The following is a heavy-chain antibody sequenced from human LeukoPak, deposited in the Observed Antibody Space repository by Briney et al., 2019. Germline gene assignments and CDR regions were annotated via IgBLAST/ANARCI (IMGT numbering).Heavy chain of an antibody. J-gene: IGHJ3*02. CDR3: ARTMIVVVIHDAFDI. V-gene: IGHV4-39*07. D-gene: IGHD3-22*01. CDR1: GGSISSSSYY. CDR2: IYYSGST. Sequence: SETLSLTCTVSGGSISSSSYYWGWIRQPPGKALEWIGSIYYSGSTNYNPSLKSRVTISVDTSKNQFSLKLSSVTAADTAVYYCARTMIVVVIHDAFDIWGQGTMVTVSS.